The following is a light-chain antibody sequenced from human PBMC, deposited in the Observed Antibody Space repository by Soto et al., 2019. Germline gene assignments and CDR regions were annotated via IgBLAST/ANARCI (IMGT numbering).Light chain of an antibody. Sequence: QSVLTQPRSVSGSPGQSVTISCTGTISDVGGFNYVSWHQQRPGKAPKVMIYDVTRRPSGVPDRFSGSKSGNTAFLTISGLQAEDEADYYCCSYTGSYTFGVFGGGTKLTVL. CDR1: ISDVGGFNY. CDR2: DVT. CDR3: CSYTGSYTFGV. J-gene: IGLJ3*02. V-gene: IGLV2-11*01.